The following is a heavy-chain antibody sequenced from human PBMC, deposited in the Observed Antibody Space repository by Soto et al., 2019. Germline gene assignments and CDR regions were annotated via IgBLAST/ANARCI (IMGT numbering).Heavy chain of an antibody. CDR2: ISGSGGST. CDR3: AKVPRMDRGAHDY. Sequence: EVQLLESGGGLVQPGGSLRLSCAASGFTFSSYAMSWVRQAPGKGLEWVSAISGSGGSTYYADSVKGRFTISRDNSKNTLYLQIKRLSAEDTAVYYVAKVPRMDRGAHDYWGQGTLVTVSS. J-gene: IGHJ4*02. CDR1: GFTFSSYA. D-gene: IGHD2-2*03. V-gene: IGHV3-23*01.